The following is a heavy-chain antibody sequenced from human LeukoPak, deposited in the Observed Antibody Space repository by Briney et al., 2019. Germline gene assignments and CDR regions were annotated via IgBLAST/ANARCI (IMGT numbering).Heavy chain of an antibody. J-gene: IGHJ4*02. V-gene: IGHV3-72*01. CDR1: GFTFSVHY. Sequence: GGSLRLSCAASGFTFSVHYMDWVRQAPGKGLEWVGRTRNKANSYTTEYAASVKGRFTISRDDSKNSLYLQMNSLKTEDTAVYYCARVRSGSYYFDYWGQGTLVTVSS. CDR2: TRNKANSYTT. D-gene: IGHD3-3*01. CDR3: ARVRSGSYYFDY.